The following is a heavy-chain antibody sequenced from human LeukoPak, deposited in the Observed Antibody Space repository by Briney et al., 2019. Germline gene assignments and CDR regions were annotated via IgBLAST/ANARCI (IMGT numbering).Heavy chain of an antibody. V-gene: IGHV4-59*08. D-gene: IGHD3-22*01. CDR3: ARAPDRSGYYWYFDL. Sequence: PSETLSLTCTVSGGSISSCYWSWIRQPPGKGLEWIGYIYYSGSTNYNPSLKSRVTISVDTSKNQFSLKLSSVTAPDTAVYYCARAPDRSGYYWYFDLWGRGTLVTVSS. CDR1: GGSISSCY. J-gene: IGHJ2*01. CDR2: IYYSGST.